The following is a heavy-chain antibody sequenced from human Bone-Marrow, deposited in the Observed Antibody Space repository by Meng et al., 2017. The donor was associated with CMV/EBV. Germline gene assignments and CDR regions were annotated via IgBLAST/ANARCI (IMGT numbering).Heavy chain of an antibody. CDR3: ARVHCSTTSCYWFDP. J-gene: IGHJ5*02. D-gene: IGHD2-2*01. Sequence: SGFTFSSYWMHWFRQAPGKGLVWVSRIKSDGSSTNYADSVKGRFTISRDNAKNTLYLQMNSLRAEDTAVYYCARVHCSTTSCYWFDPWGHGTLVTVSS. CDR2: IKSDGSST. CDR1: GFTFSSYW. V-gene: IGHV3-74*01.